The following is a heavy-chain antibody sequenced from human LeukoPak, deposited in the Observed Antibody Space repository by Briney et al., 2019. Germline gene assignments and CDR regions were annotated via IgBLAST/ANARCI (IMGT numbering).Heavy chain of an antibody. V-gene: IGHV5-51*01. J-gene: IGHJ5*02. Sequence: GESLKISCKGSGYSINNYWIGWVRQMPGKGLEWMGIIYPADSDIRYSPSFQGQVTISADKSISTVYLQWSSLKASDTAMYYCARQEYCSVGSCYTWFDPWGQGTLVTVSS. CDR3: ARQEYCSVGSCYTWFDP. CDR1: GYSINNYW. D-gene: IGHD2-15*01. CDR2: IYPADSDI.